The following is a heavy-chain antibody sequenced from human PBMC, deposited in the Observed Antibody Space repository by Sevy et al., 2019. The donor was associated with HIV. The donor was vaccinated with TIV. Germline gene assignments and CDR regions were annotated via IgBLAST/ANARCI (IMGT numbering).Heavy chain of an antibody. J-gene: IGHJ4*02. Sequence: ASVKVSCKASGYTFTGYYMHWMRQAPGQGLEWMGWINPDSGGPTYAPKFQGRVTLTRDTSISTAYMDLSRLKSDDTXXXXXXXXXRDGYFEYWGQGTLVTVSS. CDR2: INPDSGGP. V-gene: IGHV1-2*02. CDR1: GYTFTGYY. CDR3: XXXXRDGYFEY.